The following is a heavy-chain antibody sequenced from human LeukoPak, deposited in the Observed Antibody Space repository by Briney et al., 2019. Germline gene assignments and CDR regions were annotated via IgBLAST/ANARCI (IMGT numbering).Heavy chain of an antibody. Sequence: ASVKVSCKASGYTFTSYGISWVRQAPGQGREWMGWSSAYNGNTNYAQKLQGRVNMTTDTSTSTAYMELRSLRSDDTAVYYCARDPPLAAALLFYYYYYGMDVWGQGTTVTVSS. CDR2: SSAYNGNT. J-gene: IGHJ6*02. D-gene: IGHD6-13*01. CDR1: GYTFTSYG. V-gene: IGHV1-18*01. CDR3: ARDPPLAAALLFYYYYYGMDV.